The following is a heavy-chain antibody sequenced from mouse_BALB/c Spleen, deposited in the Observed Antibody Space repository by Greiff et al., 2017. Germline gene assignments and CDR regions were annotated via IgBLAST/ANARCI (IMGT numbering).Heavy chain of an antibody. CDR2: ISSGGSYT. D-gene: IGHD1-2*01. J-gene: IGHJ4*01. Sequence: EVQVVESGGDLVKPGGSLKLSCAASGFTFSSYGMSWVRQTPDKRLEWVATISSGGSYTYYPDSVKGRFTISRDNAKNTLYLQMSSLKSEDTAMYYCARHRHYYGYVDAMDYWGQGTSVTVSS. CDR3: ARHRHYYGYVDAMDY. V-gene: IGHV5-6*01. CDR1: GFTFSSYG.